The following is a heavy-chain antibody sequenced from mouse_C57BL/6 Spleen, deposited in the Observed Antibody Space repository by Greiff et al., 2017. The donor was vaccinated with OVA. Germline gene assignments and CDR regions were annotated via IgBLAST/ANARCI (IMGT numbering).Heavy chain of an antibody. D-gene: IGHD4-1*01. Sequence: DVHLVESEGGLVQPGSSMKLSCTASGFTFSDYYMAWVRQVPEKGLEWVANINYDGSSTYYLDSLKSRFIISRDNAKNILYLQMSSLKSEDTATYYCARVSSLGAWFAYWGQGTLVTVSA. CDR3: ARVSSLGAWFAY. J-gene: IGHJ3*01. V-gene: IGHV5-16*01. CDR1: GFTFSDYY. CDR2: INYDGSST.